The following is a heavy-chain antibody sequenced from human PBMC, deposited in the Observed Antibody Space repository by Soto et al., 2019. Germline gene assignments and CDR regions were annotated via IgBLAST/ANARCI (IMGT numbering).Heavy chain of an antibody. CDR2: ISYDGSDK. CDR3: ARDYYKYYDSSGYYRSPAY. D-gene: IGHD3-22*01. J-gene: IGHJ4*02. CDR1: GFTFSSYA. V-gene: IGHV3-30-3*01. Sequence: GGSLRLSCAASGFTFSSYAMHWVRQAPGMGLEWVALISYDGSDKDYADSVKGRFTISRDNSRNTLFLQMNSLRAEDTAVYYCARDYYKYYDSSGYYRSPAYWGQGTLVTVSS.